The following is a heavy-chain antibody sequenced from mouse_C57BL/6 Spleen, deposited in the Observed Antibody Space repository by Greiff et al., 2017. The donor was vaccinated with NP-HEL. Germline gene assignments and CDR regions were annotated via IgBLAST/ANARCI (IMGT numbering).Heavy chain of an antibody. D-gene: IGHD1-1*01. CDR2: INPSTGGT. CDR1: GYSFTGYY. CDR3: ARIYYGSSSDY. J-gene: IGHJ2*01. V-gene: IGHV1-42*01. Sequence: VQLQQSGPELVKPGASVKISCKASGYSFTGYYMNWVKQSPEKSLEWIGEINPSTGGTTYNQKFKAKATLTVDRSSSTAYMQLKSLTSEDSAVYYCARIYYGSSSDYWGQGTTLTVSS.